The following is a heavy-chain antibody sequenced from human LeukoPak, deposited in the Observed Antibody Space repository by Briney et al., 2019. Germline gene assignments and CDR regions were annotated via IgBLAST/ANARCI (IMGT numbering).Heavy chain of an antibody. CDR1: GFTFSSYA. J-gene: IGHJ6*02. D-gene: IGHD3-10*01. V-gene: IGHV3-23*01. CDR2: ISGSGGST. CDR3: AKGTDYYGSGSYPYYGMDV. Sequence: GGSLRLSCAASGFTFSSYAMSWVRQAPGKGLEWVSAISGSGGSTYYADSVKGRFIISRDNSKNTLYLQMNSLRAEDTAVYYCAKGTDYYGSGSYPYYGMDVWGQGTTVTVSS.